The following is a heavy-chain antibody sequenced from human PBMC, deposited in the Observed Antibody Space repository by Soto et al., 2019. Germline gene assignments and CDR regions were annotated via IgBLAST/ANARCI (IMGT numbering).Heavy chain of an antibody. CDR1: GFTFSSYA. CDR2: IGGSDGST. J-gene: IGHJ4*02. CDR3: ADTPNSRYDMVFDY. Sequence: EVQLLESGGGLVQPGGSLRLSCVASGFTFSSYAMNWVRQAPGKGLEWVSTIGGSDGSTYYADSVKGRFTISRDNSKKTLYLKMHRLRAENTAVYYWADTPNSRYDMVFDYWGQGTLVTVSS. D-gene: IGHD5-12*01. V-gene: IGHV3-23*01.